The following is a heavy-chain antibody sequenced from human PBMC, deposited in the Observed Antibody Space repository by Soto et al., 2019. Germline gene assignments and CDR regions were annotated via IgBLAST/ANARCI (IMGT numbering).Heavy chain of an antibody. D-gene: IGHD2-21*02. J-gene: IGHJ4*02. CDR1: GFTFSSYW. CDR2: ISWNSGSI. Sequence: GGSLRLSCAASGFTFSSYWMHWVRQAPGKGLVWVSGISWNSGSIGYADSVKGRFTISRDNAKNSLYLQMNSLRAEDTALYYCAKDNRGVTAYYFDYWGQGTLVTVSS. V-gene: IGHV3-9*01. CDR3: AKDNRGVTAYYFDY.